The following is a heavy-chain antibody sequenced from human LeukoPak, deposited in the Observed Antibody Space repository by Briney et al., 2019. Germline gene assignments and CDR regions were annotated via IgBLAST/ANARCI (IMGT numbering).Heavy chain of an antibody. Sequence: ASVKVSCKASGGTFSSYAISWVRQAPGQGLEWMGGIIPIFGTADSEQKFQGRVTITADESTSTAYMELSSLRSEDTAVYYCARNVKMVRGFDYWGQGTLVTVSS. CDR2: IIPIFGTA. CDR3: ARNVKMVRGFDY. V-gene: IGHV1-69*13. D-gene: IGHD3-10*01. J-gene: IGHJ4*02. CDR1: GGTFSSYA.